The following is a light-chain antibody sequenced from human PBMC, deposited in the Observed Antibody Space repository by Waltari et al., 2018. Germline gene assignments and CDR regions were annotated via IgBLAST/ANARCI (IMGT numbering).Light chain of an antibody. CDR2: VNSDGSH. CDR1: SGHRSNV. J-gene: IGLJ3*02. Sequence: QLVLPQSPSASASLGASVKLTCTLSSGHRSNVIAWLQQQPEKGPRYLMKVNSDGSHSKGDEIPDRFSGPSSGAGRYLTISSLQSEDEADYYCQTGGHGTWVFGGGTKLTVL. V-gene: IGLV4-69*01. CDR3: QTGGHGTWV.